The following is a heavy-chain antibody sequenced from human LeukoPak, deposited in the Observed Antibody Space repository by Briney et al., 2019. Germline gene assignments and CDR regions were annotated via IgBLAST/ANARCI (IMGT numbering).Heavy chain of an antibody. CDR3: ARGQEWDSWIVDF. CDR1: GYTFSNYA. J-gene: IGHJ4*02. Sequence: AASVKVSCKTSGYTFSNYAIHWLRQAPGQRPEWMGCNTGGNPITQYSQKFQGRLTFNRDTSASTAFMELSSLTSEDTAVYYCARGQEWDSWIVDFWSQGTLVTVSS. V-gene: IGHV1-3*01. CDR2: NTGGNPIT. D-gene: IGHD1-26*01.